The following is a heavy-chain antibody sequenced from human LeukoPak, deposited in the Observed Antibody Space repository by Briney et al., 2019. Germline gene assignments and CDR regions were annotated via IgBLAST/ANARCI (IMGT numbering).Heavy chain of an antibody. CDR2: ISYDSGNK. V-gene: IGHV3-30*18. CDR1: GFTFSDYG. CDR3: AKVFEVRGARRPKDY. Sequence: PGGSLRLSCAASGFTFSDYGMHWVRQAPGKGLEWVALISYDSGNKFYADSVRDRFTISRDNSKNTLFLQMNSLRIEDTAVYYCAKVFEVRGARRPKDYWGQGTLVIVSS. D-gene: IGHD3-10*01. J-gene: IGHJ4*02.